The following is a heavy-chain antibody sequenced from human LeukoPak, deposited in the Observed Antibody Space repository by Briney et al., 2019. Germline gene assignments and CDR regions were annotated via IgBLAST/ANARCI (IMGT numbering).Heavy chain of an antibody. CDR1: GGSVTSGSRY. V-gene: IGHV4-61*01. CDR2: IYYSGNA. J-gene: IGHJ6*02. Sequence: PSETLSLTCTVSGGSVTSGSRYWSWVRQPPGRGLEWIGNIYYSGNANYNPSLKSRVTMSVDRSKNQLSLKLSSVTAADTAVYYCAGVQSQNYYAMDVWGPGTPVTVSS. CDR3: AGVQSQNYYAMDV.